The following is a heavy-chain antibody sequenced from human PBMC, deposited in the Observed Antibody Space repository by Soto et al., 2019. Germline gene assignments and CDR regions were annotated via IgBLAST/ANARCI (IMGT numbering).Heavy chain of an antibody. D-gene: IGHD6-19*01. J-gene: IGHJ6*02. CDR1: GFKFDDYA. CDR3: AKDSIAVAGFNGMDV. Sequence: EVQLVESGGGLVQPGRSLRLSCAASGFKFDDYAMHWVRQAPGKGLEWVAGISWNSGGIVYADSVKGRFTISRDNAKRSLSLQMNSLRAEDTAFYYCAKDSIAVAGFNGMDVWGQGTTVTVSS. V-gene: IGHV3-9*01. CDR2: ISWNSGGI.